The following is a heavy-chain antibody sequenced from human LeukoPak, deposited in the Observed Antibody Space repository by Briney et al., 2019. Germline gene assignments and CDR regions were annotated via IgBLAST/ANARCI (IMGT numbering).Heavy chain of an antibody. Sequence: GGSLRLSCAASGFTFSSYWMSWVRQAPGMGLEWVANIKPDGSEKYCVGSVKGRFTISRDNAKNSLYLQMNSLRAEDTAVYYCARGDFDDYGDYVDAFEFWGQGTMVTVSA. CDR1: GFTFSSYW. CDR3: ARGDFDDYGDYVDAFEF. J-gene: IGHJ3*01. D-gene: IGHD4-17*01. V-gene: IGHV3-7*01. CDR2: IKPDGSEK.